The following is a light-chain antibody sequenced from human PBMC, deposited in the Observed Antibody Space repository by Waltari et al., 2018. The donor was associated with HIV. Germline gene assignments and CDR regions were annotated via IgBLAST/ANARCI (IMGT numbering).Light chain of an antibody. CDR2: GAS. CDR1: QTVTNTY. V-gene: IGKV3-20*01. Sequence: EIVLTQSPGTLSLSPGERATLSCRASQTVTNTYLTWFQHKPGQAPRLLIYGASSRATGIPDRFSGSGSGPDFTLTISRLEPEDFAVYYCQLYATSQITFGGGTKVEIK. CDR3: QLYATSQIT. J-gene: IGKJ4*01.